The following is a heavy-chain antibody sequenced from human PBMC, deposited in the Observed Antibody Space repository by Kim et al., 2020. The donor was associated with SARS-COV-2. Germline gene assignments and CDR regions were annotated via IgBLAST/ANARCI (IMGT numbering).Heavy chain of an antibody. Sequence: SETLSLTCTVSGGSVSSGSHYWSWIRQPPGKGLEWIGYIYYSGSTNYNPSLKSRVTISVDTSKNQFSLKLSSVTAADTAVYYCARVKSAGYGGPFDYWGQGILVTVSS. J-gene: IGHJ4*02. CDR2: IYYSGST. CDR3: ARVKSAGYGGPFDY. CDR1: GGSVSSGSHY. D-gene: IGHD4-17*01. V-gene: IGHV4-61*01.